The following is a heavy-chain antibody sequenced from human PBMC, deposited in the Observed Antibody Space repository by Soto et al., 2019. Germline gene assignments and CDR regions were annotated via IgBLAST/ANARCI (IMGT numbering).Heavy chain of an antibody. Sequence: PGGSLRLSCAASGFTFSSYWMHWFRQAPGKGLVWVSRINSDGSSTSYADSVKGRFTISRDNAKNTLYLQMNSLRAEDTAVYYCARDGDAGCSSTSCYSDYYYYYMDAWGKGTTVTVAS. J-gene: IGHJ6*03. CDR3: ARDGDAGCSSTSCYSDYYYYYMDA. CDR2: INSDGSST. V-gene: IGHV3-74*01. D-gene: IGHD2-2*02. CDR1: GFTFSSYW.